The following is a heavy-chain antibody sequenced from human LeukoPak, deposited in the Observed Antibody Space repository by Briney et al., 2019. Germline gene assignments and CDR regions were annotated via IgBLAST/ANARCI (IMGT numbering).Heavy chain of an antibody. V-gene: IGHV3-23*01. J-gene: IGHJ4*02. CDR1: GFTFSSFA. CDR2: ISGSGGTT. D-gene: IGHD4-23*01. Sequence: GGSLRLSCAASGFTFSSFAMSWVRQAPGKGLEWVSVISGSGGTTYYAESVKGRFTISRDNSKSTLYLQINSLRVEDTAVYYCAREQKNYGGLDYWGQGALVAVSS. CDR3: AREQKNYGGLDY.